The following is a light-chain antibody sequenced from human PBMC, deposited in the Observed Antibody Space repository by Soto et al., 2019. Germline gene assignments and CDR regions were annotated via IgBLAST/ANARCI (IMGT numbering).Light chain of an antibody. CDR2: TAS. Sequence: DIQLTQSPSFLSASVGDRVTITWRASQDISDYLAWYQQKPGKAPKLLIYTASLLQSGVPSRFSGSASGTQFTLTISSLQPEDFATYYCQQFNIYPLTFGGGTKVEIK. V-gene: IGKV1-9*01. J-gene: IGKJ4*01. CDR3: QQFNIYPLT. CDR1: QDISDY.